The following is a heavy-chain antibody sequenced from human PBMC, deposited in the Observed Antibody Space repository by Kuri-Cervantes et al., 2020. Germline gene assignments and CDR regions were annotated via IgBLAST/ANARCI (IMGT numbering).Heavy chain of an antibody. J-gene: IGHJ4*02. CDR2: ISYDGSNK. Sequence: GESLKISCAASGFTFSDYYMSWIRQAPGKGLEWVAVISYDGSNKYYADSVKGRFTISRDNSKNTLYLQMNSLRAEDTAVYYCAKPYCSSTSCSLYYFDYWGQGTLVTVSS. CDR3: AKPYCSSTSCSLYYFDY. CDR1: GFTFSDYY. V-gene: IGHV3-30*18. D-gene: IGHD2-2*01.